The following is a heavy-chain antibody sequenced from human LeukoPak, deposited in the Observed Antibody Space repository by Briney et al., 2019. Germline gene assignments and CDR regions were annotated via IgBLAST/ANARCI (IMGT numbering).Heavy chain of an antibody. V-gene: IGHV3-21*01. CDR3: ARDQFSGYSYGYYDY. D-gene: IGHD5-18*01. CDR2: ISSSSSYI. Sequence: GGSLRLSCAASGFTFSSYSMSWVRQAPGKGLEWVSSISSSSSYIYYADSVKGRFTISRDNAKNSLYLQMNSLRAEDTAVYYCARDQFSGYSYGYYDYWGQGTLVTVSS. CDR1: GFTFSSYS. J-gene: IGHJ4*02.